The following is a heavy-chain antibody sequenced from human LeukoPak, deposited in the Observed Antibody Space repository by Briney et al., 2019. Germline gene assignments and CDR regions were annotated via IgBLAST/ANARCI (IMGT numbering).Heavy chain of an antibody. D-gene: IGHD2-2*01. V-gene: IGHV1-69*13. CDR2: FLPLLGTV. CDR3: ARGALPAALLPYFDL. Sequence: ASVKVSCKASGGTFSASSITWVRQAPGQGLELMGGFLPLLGTVEYAQKFQGRLTLSADAISGTAYSELRSLTSDDTAMYYCARGALPAALLPYFDLWGQGTLVTVSS. CDR1: GGTFSASS. J-gene: IGHJ4*01.